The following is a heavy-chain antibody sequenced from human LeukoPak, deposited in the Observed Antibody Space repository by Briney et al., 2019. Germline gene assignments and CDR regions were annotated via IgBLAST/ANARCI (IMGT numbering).Heavy chain of an antibody. CDR3: ATSYDILTGLETYYFDY. CDR1: GYTFTGYY. Sequence: ASVKVSCKASGYTFTGYYMLWVRQAPGQGLEWMGWINPNSGGTNYAQKFQGRVTMTRDTSISTAYMELSRLRSDDTAVYYCATSYDILTGLETYYFDYWGQGTLVTVSS. D-gene: IGHD3-9*01. V-gene: IGHV1-2*02. J-gene: IGHJ4*02. CDR2: INPNSGGT.